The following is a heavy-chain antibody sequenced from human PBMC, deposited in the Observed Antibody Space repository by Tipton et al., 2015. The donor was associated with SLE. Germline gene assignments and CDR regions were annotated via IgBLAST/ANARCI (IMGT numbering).Heavy chain of an antibody. J-gene: IGHJ6*03. V-gene: IGHV3-33*08. CDR1: RFTFSSYP. CDR3: ARAYMDV. Sequence: SLRLSCVVSRFTFSSYPMHWVRQAPGKGLEWVAVIWYDGSNKYYADSVKGRFTISRDKSKNTLYLQMNSLRAGDTAVYYCARAYMDVWGKGTTVTVSS. CDR2: IWYDGSNK.